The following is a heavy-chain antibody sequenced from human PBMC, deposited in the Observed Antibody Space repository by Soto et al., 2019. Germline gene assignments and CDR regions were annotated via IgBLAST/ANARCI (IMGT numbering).Heavy chain of an antibody. J-gene: IGHJ3*02. CDR1: GGTFSSYA. D-gene: IGHD3-22*01. CDR2: ILPIFGTA. Sequence: QVQLVQSGAEVKKPGSSVKVSCKASGGTFSSYAISWVRQAPGQGLEWMGGILPIFGTANYAQKFQGRVTITADESTSTAYMELSSLRSEDTAVYYCASDTQYYYDSSGSYDAFDIWGQGTMVTVSS. CDR3: ASDTQYYYDSSGSYDAFDI. V-gene: IGHV1-69*19.